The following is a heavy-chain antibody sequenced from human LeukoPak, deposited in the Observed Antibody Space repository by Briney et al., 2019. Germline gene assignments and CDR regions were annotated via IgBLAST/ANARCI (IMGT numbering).Heavy chain of an antibody. J-gene: IGHJ4*02. V-gene: IGHV4-34*01. D-gene: IGHD6-13*01. Sequence: SETLSLTCAVYGGSFSGYYWSWIRQPPGKGLEWIGEINHSGSTNYNPSLKSRVTISVDTSKNQFSLKLSSVTAADTAVYYCARGLSQQLAFDDWGQGTLVTVSS. CDR3: ARGLSQQLAFDD. CDR1: GGSFSGYY. CDR2: INHSGST.